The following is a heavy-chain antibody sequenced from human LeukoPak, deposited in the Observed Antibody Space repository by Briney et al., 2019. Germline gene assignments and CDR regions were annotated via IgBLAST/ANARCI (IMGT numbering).Heavy chain of an antibody. CDR2: ISYDGSNK. J-gene: IGHJ4*02. CDR3: AKAAAMVTKIYYFDY. Sequence: GRSLRLSCAASGFTFSSYGMHWVRQAPGKGLEWVAVISYDGSNKYYADSVKGRFTTSRDNSKNTLYLQMNSLRAEDTAVYYCAKAAAMVTKIYYFDYWGQGTLVTVSS. V-gene: IGHV3-30*18. D-gene: IGHD5-18*01. CDR1: GFTFSSYG.